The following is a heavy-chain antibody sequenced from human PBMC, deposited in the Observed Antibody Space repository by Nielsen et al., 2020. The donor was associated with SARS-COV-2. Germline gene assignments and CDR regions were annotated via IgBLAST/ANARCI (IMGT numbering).Heavy chain of an antibody. J-gene: IGHJ5*02. D-gene: IGHD3-10*01. V-gene: IGHV4-30-4*01. CDR2: IYYSGST. CDR3: ARGAGYYNNWFDP. CDR1: GGSISSGDYY. Sequence: SETLSLTCTVSGGSISSGDYYWSWIRQPPGKGLEWIGYIYYSGSTYYNPSLKSRVTISVDTSKNQFSLKLNSVTAADTAVYYCARGAGYYNNWFDPWGQGTLVTVSS.